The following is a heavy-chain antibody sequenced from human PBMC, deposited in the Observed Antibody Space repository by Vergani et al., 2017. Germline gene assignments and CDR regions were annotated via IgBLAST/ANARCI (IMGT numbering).Heavy chain of an antibody. CDR1: GGTFSSYA. J-gene: IGHJ3*02. D-gene: IGHD2-21*01. V-gene: IGHV1-69*01. Sequence: QVQLVQSGAEVKKPGSSVKVSCKASGGTFSSYAISWVRQAPGQGLGWMGGILPIFGTANYAQKFQGRVTITADESTSTAYMELSSLRSEDTAVYYCARDLRAYCVGDCYSGLDAFDIWGQGTMVTVSS. CDR2: ILPIFGTA. CDR3: ARDLRAYCVGDCYSGLDAFDI.